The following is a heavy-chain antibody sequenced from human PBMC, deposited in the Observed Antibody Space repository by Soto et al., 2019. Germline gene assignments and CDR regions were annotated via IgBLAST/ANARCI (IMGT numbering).Heavy chain of an antibody. V-gene: IGHV1-69*13. CDR1: GGTFSSYR. CDR2: IVPIYRTA. CDR3: VRDSGARLSSS. Sequence: ASVKVSCKASGGTFSSYRINWVRQAPGQGLEWVGGIVPIYRTADYAQKFQGRVTITADESARTSYMELRSLESQDTAVYYCVRDSGARLSSSWGQGTLVTVSS. D-gene: IGHD6-13*01. J-gene: IGHJ4*02.